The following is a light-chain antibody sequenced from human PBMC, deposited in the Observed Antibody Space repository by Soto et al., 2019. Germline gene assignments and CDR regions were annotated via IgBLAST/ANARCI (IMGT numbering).Light chain of an antibody. J-gene: IGKJ1*01. Sequence: DIQMTQSPSSLFASVRDRVTITCRASQSISNYLNWYQQKPGKAPKLLIYTASTLQSGVPSRFSGSGSGTDFTLTISSLQPDDFATYYCQQYNSYSGTFGQGTKVDIK. CDR2: TAS. V-gene: IGKV1-39*01. CDR3: QQYNSYSGT. CDR1: QSISNY.